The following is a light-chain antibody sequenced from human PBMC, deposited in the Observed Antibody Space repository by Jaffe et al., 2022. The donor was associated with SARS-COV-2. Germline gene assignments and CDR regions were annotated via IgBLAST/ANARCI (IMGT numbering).Light chain of an antibody. J-gene: IGKJ1*01. Sequence: DIVMTQSPDSLAVSLGERATINCKSSQSVLYSSNNKNYLAWYQQKPGQPPKLLIYWASTRESGVPDRFSGSGSGTDFTLTISSLQAEDVAVYYCQQYYSTPHWAGAFGQGTKVEIK. CDR1: QSVLYSSNNKNY. CDR2: WAS. V-gene: IGKV4-1*01. CDR3: QQYYSTPHWAGA.